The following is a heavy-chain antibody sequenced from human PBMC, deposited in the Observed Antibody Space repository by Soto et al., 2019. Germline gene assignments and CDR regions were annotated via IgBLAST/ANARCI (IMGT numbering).Heavy chain of an antibody. V-gene: IGHV3-7*01. J-gene: IGHJ4*02. D-gene: IGHD6-13*01. CDR2: MKQDGSQK. CDR1: GFTFNNYW. CDR3: ARGPQIGYGTSFLDY. Sequence: GGSLRLSCAASGFTFNNYWMNWVRQAPGKGLEWVANMKQDGSQKYYVDSVMGRFTISRDSTKDSVYLQMNSLRVEDTAVYYCARGPQIGYGTSFLDYSGQGSLVIGSS.